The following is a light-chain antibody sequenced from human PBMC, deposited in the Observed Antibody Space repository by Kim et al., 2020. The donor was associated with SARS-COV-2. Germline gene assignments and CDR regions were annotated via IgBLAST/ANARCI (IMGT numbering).Light chain of an antibody. CDR2: YDS. V-gene: IGLV3-21*04. Sequence: SYELTQPPSVSVAPGKTARITCGGNNIGSKSVHWYQQKPGQAPVLVIYYDSDRPSGIPERFSGSNSGNTATLTISRVEAGDEADYYCQVWDSSSDHPWVFGGGTQRPS. J-gene: IGLJ3*02. CDR3: QVWDSSSDHPWV. CDR1: NIGSKS.